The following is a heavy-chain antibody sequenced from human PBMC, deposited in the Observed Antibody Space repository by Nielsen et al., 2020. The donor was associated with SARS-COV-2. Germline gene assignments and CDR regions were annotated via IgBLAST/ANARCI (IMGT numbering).Heavy chain of an antibody. CDR1: GGTFSSYA. CDR3: AREGSGVVPGPLGLGMWYLYYYMDV. J-gene: IGHJ6*03. D-gene: IGHD2-2*01. V-gene: IGHV1-69*13. Sequence: SVKVSCKASGGTFSSYAISWVRQAPGQGLEWMGGIIPIFGTANYAQKFQGRVTITADESTSTAYMELSSLRSEDTAVYYCAREGSGVVPGPLGLGMWYLYYYMDVWGKGTTVTVSS. CDR2: IIPIFGTA.